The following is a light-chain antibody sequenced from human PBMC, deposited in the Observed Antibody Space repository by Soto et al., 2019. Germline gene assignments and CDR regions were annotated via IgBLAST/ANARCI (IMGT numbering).Light chain of an antibody. J-gene: IGKJ4*01. Sequence: EIVMTQSPATLSVSPGERATLSCRVSQSISSNLAWYQQKPGQAPRLLIYNAFNRATGIPDRFSGSGSGTDFTLTISRLEPEDFAVYYCQQYGSSPGTFGGGTKVDIK. CDR1: QSISSN. CDR2: NAF. CDR3: QQYGSSPGT. V-gene: IGKV3-20*01.